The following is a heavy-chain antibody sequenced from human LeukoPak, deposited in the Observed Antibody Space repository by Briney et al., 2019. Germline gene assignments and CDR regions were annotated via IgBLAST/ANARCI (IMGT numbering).Heavy chain of an antibody. CDR2: IYPGDSDT. CDR3: ARQGMATIYYFDY. Sequence: GESLKISCKGSGYSFTSYWIGWVRQMPGKGLEWMGIIYPGDSDTRYSPSFQGQVTISADKSISTAYLQWSSLKASDTAMYYRARQGMATIYYFDYWGQGTLVTVSS. CDR1: GYSFTSYW. J-gene: IGHJ4*02. D-gene: IGHD5-24*01. V-gene: IGHV5-51*01.